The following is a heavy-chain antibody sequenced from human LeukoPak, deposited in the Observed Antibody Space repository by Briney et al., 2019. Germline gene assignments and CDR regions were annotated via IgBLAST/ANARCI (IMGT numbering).Heavy chain of an antibody. CDR2: ISSSSSYI. D-gene: IGHD6-13*01. CDR3: ARVGARGSSWSSDRFYFDY. J-gene: IGHJ4*02. Sequence: AGGSLRLSCAASGFTFTTYSMNWVRQAPGKGLEWVSSISSSSSYIYYADSVKGRFTISRDNAKNSLYLQMNSLRAEDTAVYYCARVGARGSSWSSDRFYFDYWGQGTLVTVSS. CDR1: GFTFTTYS. V-gene: IGHV3-21*01.